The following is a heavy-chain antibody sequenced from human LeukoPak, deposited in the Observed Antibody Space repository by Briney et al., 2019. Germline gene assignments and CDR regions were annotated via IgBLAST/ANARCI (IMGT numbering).Heavy chain of an antibody. D-gene: IGHD2-2*01. J-gene: IGHJ6*02. Sequence: GGSLRLSCAASGFTFSSYGMHWVRQAPGKGLEWVAVISYDGSNKYYADSVKGRFTISRDNSKNTLYLQMNSLRAEDTAVYYCAKDACSSTSCYASSYPRDYYYGMDVWGQGTTVTVSS. CDR2: ISYDGSNK. CDR1: GFTFSSYG. V-gene: IGHV3-30*18. CDR3: AKDACSSTSCYASSYPRDYYYGMDV.